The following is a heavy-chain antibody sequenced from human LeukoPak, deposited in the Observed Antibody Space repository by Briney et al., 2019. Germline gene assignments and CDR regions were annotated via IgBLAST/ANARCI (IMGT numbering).Heavy chain of an antibody. Sequence: SETLSLTCTVSGDSISNYYWSWIRQPPGKGLEWIGYMYYRGNTDYNPSLKRRVTISVDTSKNQLSLRLNSVTAADTAVYYCARYRNEALFAFDIWGQGAMVTVSS. J-gene: IGHJ3*02. CDR2: MYYRGNT. CDR3: ARYRNEALFAFDI. V-gene: IGHV4-59*12. D-gene: IGHD1-14*01. CDR1: GDSISNYY.